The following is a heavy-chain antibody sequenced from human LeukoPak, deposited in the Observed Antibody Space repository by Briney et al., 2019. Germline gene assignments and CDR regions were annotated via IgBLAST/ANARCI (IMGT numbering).Heavy chain of an antibody. V-gene: IGHV3-23*01. D-gene: IGHD2-15*01. CDR1: GFSFSSYA. Sequence: GGSLRLSCADSGFSFSSYAMSWVRQAPGKGLEWVSGISGSGGSTYYADPVKGRFTISRDNSKNTLYLQMNSLRAEDTAVYYCAKGRCSGGSCYGRGFDYWGQGTLVTVSS. J-gene: IGHJ4*02. CDR3: AKGRCSGGSCYGRGFDY. CDR2: ISGSGGST.